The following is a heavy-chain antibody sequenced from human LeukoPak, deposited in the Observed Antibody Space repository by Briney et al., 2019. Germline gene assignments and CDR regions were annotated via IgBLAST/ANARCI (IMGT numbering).Heavy chain of an antibody. CDR3: AREQQWLVPTTGGDNWFDP. J-gene: IGHJ5*02. D-gene: IGHD6-19*01. CDR2: INPNSGGT. Sequence: ASVKVSCKASGYTFTGYYMQWVRQAPGQGLEWMGWINPNSGGTNYAQKFQGRVTMTRDTSISTAYMELSRLRSDDTAVYYCAREQQWLVPTTGGDNWFDPWGQGTLVTVSS. V-gene: IGHV1-2*02. CDR1: GYTFTGYY.